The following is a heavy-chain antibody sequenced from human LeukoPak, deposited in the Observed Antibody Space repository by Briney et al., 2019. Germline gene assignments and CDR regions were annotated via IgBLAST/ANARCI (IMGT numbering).Heavy chain of an antibody. CDR3: ARDHGRYCSGGSCYFGGFFEY. Sequence: GGSLRLSCAASGFTCSSYAKSWVRQAPGIGLEWVSTVSGTGGATYYADSVKGRFTISRDNAKNSLYLQMNSLRAEDTAVYYCARDHGRYCSGGSCYFGGFFEYWGQGTLGTVSS. D-gene: IGHD2-15*01. CDR1: GFTCSSYA. V-gene: IGHV3-23*01. CDR2: VSGTGGAT. J-gene: IGHJ4*02.